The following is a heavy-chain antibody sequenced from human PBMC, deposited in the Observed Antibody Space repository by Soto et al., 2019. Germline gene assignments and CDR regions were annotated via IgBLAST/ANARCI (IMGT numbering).Heavy chain of an antibody. CDR2: IDPSDSYT. CDR1: GYSFTRYW. CDR3: ARDPPMLNPYSYYGMDV. Sequence: GESLKISCKGSGYSFTRYWISWVRQMPGKGLEWMGRIDPSDSYTNYSPSFQGHVTISADKSISTAYLQWSSLKASDTAMYYCARDPPMLNPYSYYGMDVGGQGTTVTVSS. V-gene: IGHV5-10-1*01. D-gene: IGHD3-16*01. J-gene: IGHJ6*02.